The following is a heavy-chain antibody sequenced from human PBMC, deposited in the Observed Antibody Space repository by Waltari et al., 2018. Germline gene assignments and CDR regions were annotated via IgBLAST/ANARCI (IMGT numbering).Heavy chain of an antibody. J-gene: IGHJ4*02. CDR1: GRDFTTNW. CDR2: IDPSDSYT. CDR3: AKHRNWNGSFGS. V-gene: IGHV5-10-1*01. D-gene: IGHD1-1*01. Sequence: EVQLVQSGAEVKKPGESLRISCKGSGRDFTTNWISWVRPRPGKGLEWMGQIDPSDSYTTYSPSFQGHVTISTDKSVSTAYLQWSTVKASDTAIYYCAKHRNWNGSFGSWGQGTLVTVSS.